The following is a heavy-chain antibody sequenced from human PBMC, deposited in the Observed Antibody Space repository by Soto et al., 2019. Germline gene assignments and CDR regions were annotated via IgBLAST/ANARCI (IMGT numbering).Heavy chain of an antibody. Sequence: PSETLSLTCTVSGGSISSGGYYWSWIRQHPGKGLEWIGYIYYSGSTYYNPSLKSRVTISVDTSKNQFSLKLSSVTAADTAVYYCSRDRIRVTTVTTVHYWFDPWGQGTLVTVSS. CDR1: GGSISSGGYY. D-gene: IGHD4-4*01. CDR3: SRDRIRVTTVTTVHYWFDP. J-gene: IGHJ5*02. V-gene: IGHV4-31*03. CDR2: IYYSGST.